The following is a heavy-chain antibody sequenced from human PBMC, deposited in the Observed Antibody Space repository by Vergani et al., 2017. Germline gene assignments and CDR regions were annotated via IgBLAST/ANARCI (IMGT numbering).Heavy chain of an antibody. D-gene: IGHD2-21*01. Sequence: QVQLVQSGAEVKKPGASVKVSCKASGYTFTGYYMHWVRQAPGQGLEWMGWINPNSGGTNYAQKFQGWVTMTRDTSISTAYMELSRLRSDDTAVYYCARVVEGDKKDYYGMDVWGQGTTVTVSS. CDR2: INPNSGGT. V-gene: IGHV1-2*04. CDR3: ARVVEGDKKDYYGMDV. CDR1: GYTFTGYY. J-gene: IGHJ6*02.